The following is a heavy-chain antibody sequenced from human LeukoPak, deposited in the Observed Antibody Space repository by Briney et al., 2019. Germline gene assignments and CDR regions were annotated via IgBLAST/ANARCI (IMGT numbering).Heavy chain of an antibody. J-gene: IGHJ4*02. CDR2: INHSGST. D-gene: IGHD7-27*01. CDR1: GGSFSGYY. CDR3: ARVKAGDLFDY. Sequence: PSETLSLTCAIYGGSFSGYYWSWIRQPPGKGLEWIGEINHSGSTNYNPSLKSRVTISVDTSKNQFSLKLSSVTAADTAVYYCARVKAGDLFDYWGQGTLVTVSS. V-gene: IGHV4-34*01.